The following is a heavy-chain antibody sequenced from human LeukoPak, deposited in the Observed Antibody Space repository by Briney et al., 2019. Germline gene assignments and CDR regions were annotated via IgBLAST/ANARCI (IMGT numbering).Heavy chain of an antibody. J-gene: IGHJ4*02. CDR2: MYYSGST. Sequence: SETLSLTCTVSGGSISSSSYYWGWIRQPPGKGLEWIGIMYYSGSTYYNPSLKSRVTISVDTSKNQFSLKLTSVTAADTAVYYCARQTGSGLFILPGGQGTLVTVSS. CDR1: GGSISSSSYY. D-gene: IGHD3/OR15-3a*01. V-gene: IGHV4-39*01. CDR3: ARQTGSGLFILP.